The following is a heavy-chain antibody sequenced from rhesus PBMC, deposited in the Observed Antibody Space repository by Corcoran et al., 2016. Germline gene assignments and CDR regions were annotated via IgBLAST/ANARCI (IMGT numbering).Heavy chain of an antibody. CDR2: ISGSSGST. D-gene: IGHD3-9*01. CDR3: AREYYEDDYGYYYPFDY. CDR1: GYSIRSGYY. V-gene: IGHV4-99*02. Sequence: QVQLQESGPGLVKPSETLSLTCAVSGYSIRSGYYWGWIRQPPGKGLEYIGYISGSSGSTYYNPSLKSRVTSSKDPSKNQFSLKLSSVTAADTAVYYCAREYYEDDYGYYYPFDYWGQGVLVTVSS. J-gene: IGHJ4*01.